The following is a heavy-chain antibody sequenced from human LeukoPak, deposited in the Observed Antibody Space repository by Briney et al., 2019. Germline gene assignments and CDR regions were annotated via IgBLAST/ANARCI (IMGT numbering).Heavy chain of an antibody. CDR1: GFIVSSDF. CDR2: MNSGGST. D-gene: IGHD3-10*01. J-gene: IGHJ4*02. V-gene: IGHV3-53*01. CDR3: TRGGSMVRGVL. Sequence: GGSLRLSCAASGFIVSSDFMNWVRQAPGKGLEWVSAMNSGGSTFYADSVKGRFIISRDKSRNTLYLQMNSLSVDVTAVYYCTRGGSMVRGVLWGQGTLVTVSS.